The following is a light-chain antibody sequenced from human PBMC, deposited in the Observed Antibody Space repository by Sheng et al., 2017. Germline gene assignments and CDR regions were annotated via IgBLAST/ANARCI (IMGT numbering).Light chain of an antibody. V-gene: IGLV2-14*03. CDR2: DVD. J-gene: IGLJ2*01. CDR1: SSDVGGYNY. Sequence: QSALTQPASVSGSPGQSITISCTGTSSDVGGYNYVSWYQQHPGKAPKLIIYDVDRRPSGVFNRFSGSKSDNTASLTISGLQVEDEADYYCCSYRSDTTPVVFGGGTKLTIL. CDR3: CSYRSDTTPVV.